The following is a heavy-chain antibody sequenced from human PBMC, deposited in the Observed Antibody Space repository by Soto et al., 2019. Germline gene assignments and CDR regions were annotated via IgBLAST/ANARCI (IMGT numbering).Heavy chain of an antibody. CDR3: SIVSRITMVRGVIPQNWFDP. V-gene: IGHV4-34*01. J-gene: IGHJ5*02. CDR2: INHSGST. Sequence: SETLSLTCAVYGGSFSGYYWSWIRQPPGKGLEWIGEINHSGSTNYNPSLKSRVTISVDTSKNQFSLKLSSVTAADTAVYYCSIVSRITMVRGVIPQNWFDPWGQGTLVTVSS. CDR1: GGSFSGYY. D-gene: IGHD3-10*01.